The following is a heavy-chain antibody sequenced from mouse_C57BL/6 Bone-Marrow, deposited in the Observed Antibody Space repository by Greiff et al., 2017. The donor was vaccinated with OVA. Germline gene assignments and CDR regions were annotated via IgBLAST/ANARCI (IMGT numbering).Heavy chain of an antibody. V-gene: IGHV5-6*01. CDR3: ARMESSSPMDY. D-gene: IGHD1-3*01. J-gene: IGHJ4*01. CDR2: ISSGGSYT. CDR1: GFTFSSYG. Sequence: EVKLMESGGDLVKPGGSLKLSCAASGFTFSSYGMSWVRQTPDKRLEWVATISSGGSYTYYPDSVKGRFTISRDNAKNTLYLQMSSLKSEDTAMYYCARMESSSPMDYWGRGTSVTVSS.